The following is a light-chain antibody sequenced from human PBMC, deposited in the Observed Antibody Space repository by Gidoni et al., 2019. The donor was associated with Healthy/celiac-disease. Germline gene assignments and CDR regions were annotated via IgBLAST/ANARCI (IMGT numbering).Light chain of an antibody. CDR1: QGISSY. CDR3: QQYYSYPET. Sequence: AIRMTQSPSSFSASTGDRVTITCRASQGISSYFAWYQQKPGKAPKLLIYAASTLQSGVPSRFSGSGSGTDFTLTISCLQSEDFATYYCQQYYSYPETFGPGTKVDIK. J-gene: IGKJ3*01. CDR2: AAS. V-gene: IGKV1-8*01.